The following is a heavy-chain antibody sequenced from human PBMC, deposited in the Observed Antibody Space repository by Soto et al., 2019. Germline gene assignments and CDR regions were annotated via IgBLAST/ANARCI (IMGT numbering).Heavy chain of an antibody. J-gene: IGHJ3*02. CDR1: GFTFSAYG. Sequence: PGGSLRLSCAASGFTFSAYGIHWVRQAPAKGLDWVAVISHDGRNKYYADSVKGRFAVSRDNYKKTLYLQMNSLRAEDTAVYYCVKEEYYDILTGYRGDAFDIWGRGTMVIVSS. CDR2: ISHDGRNK. D-gene: IGHD3-9*01. CDR3: VKEEYYDILTGYRGDAFDI. V-gene: IGHV3-30*18.